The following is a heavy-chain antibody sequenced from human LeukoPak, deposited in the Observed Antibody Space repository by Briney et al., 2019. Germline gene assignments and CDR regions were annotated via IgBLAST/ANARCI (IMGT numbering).Heavy chain of an antibody. CDR1: GFTFSSYN. CDR2: ISSTSSFI. J-gene: IGHJ6*02. Sequence: PGRSLRLSCAASGFTFSSYNMNWVRQAPGKGLGWVSSISSTSSFIYYVDSVKGRFTISRDNAKNSLYLQMNSLRAEDTAVYYCARVYGSIYYYHGMDVWGQGTTVTVSS. D-gene: IGHD4-23*01. CDR3: ARVYGSIYYYHGMDV. V-gene: IGHV3-21*01.